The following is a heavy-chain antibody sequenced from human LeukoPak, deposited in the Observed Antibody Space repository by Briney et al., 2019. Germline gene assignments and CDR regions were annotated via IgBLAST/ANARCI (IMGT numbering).Heavy chain of an antibody. CDR2: IKQDGSEK. CDR1: GFTFSSYW. J-gene: IGHJ4*02. V-gene: IGHV3-7*01. D-gene: IGHD3-22*01. Sequence: GGSLRLSCAASGFTFSSYWMSWIRQAPGKGLEWVANIKQDGSEKYYVDSVKGRFTISRDNAKNSLYLQMNSLRAEDTAVYYCARVYYYDSSGPHLDYWGQGTLVTVSS. CDR3: ARVYYYDSSGPHLDY.